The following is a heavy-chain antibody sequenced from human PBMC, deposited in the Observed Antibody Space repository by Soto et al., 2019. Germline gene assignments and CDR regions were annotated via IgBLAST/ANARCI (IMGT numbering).Heavy chain of an antibody. Sequence: QVQLQESGPGLVKPSETLSLICTVSGGSISSSYWSWIRQPPGRGLEWIGDIYYRGNTNYNPSLESRVPISIDTSKKQFSLKVTSVTAADTAVYYCGRYAGYVDSWGQGTLVTVSS. J-gene: IGHJ4*02. V-gene: IGHV4-59*01. CDR2: IYYRGNT. D-gene: IGHD2-15*01. CDR3: GRYAGYVDS. CDR1: GGSISSSY.